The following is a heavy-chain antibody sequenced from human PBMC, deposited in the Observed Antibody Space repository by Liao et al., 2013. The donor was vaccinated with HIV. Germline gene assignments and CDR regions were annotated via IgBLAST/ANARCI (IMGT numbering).Heavy chain of an antibody. CDR1: GESVTRTGYS. Sequence: QLQLQESGPGLAKPSETLSLICSVSGESVTRTGYSWAWIRQSPGKGLEWIGTISYRGSPYYNPSLKSRVAISADTSKNQFSLKLNSVTAADTAVFYCARFYYGSGNYRVNVFDVWGQGTMVTVSS. D-gene: IGHD3-10*01. J-gene: IGHJ3*01. CDR2: ISYRGSP. V-gene: IGHV4-39*07. CDR3: ARFYYGSGNYRVNVFDV.